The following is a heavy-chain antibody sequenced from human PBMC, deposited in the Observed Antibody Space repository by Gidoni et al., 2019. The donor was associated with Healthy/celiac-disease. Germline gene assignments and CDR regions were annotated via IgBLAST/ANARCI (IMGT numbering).Heavy chain of an antibody. D-gene: IGHD5-12*01. V-gene: IGHV4-34*01. CDR3: ARRVAYSGYDSNQGYNWFDP. CDR1: GGSFSGYY. CDR2: INHSGST. Sequence: QVQLQQWGAGLLKPSETLSLTCAVYGGSFSGYYWRWIRQPPGKGLEWIGEINHSGSTNYNPSLKSRVTISVDTSKNQFSLKLSSVTAADTAVYYCARRVAYSGYDSNQGYNWFDPWGQGTLVTVSS. J-gene: IGHJ5*02.